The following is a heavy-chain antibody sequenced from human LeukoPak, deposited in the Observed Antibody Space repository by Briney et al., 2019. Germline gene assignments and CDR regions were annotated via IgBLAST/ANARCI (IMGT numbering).Heavy chain of an antibody. D-gene: IGHD4-17*01. CDR2: IYSGGST. CDR1: GFTFSSYW. J-gene: IGHJ3*02. V-gene: IGHV3-53*01. Sequence: SGGSLRLSCAASGFTFSSYWMSWVRQAPGKGLEWVSVIYSGGSTYYADSVKGRFTISRDNSKNTLYLQMNSLRAEDTAVYYCAREYTVTTDDAFDIWGQGTMVTVSS. CDR3: AREYTVTTDDAFDI.